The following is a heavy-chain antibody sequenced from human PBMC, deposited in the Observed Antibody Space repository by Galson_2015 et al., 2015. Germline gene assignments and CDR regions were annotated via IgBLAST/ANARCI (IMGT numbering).Heavy chain of an antibody. D-gene: IGHD2-21*02. Sequence: SLRLFCAASGFTFSSYGMHWVRQAPGKGLEWVAVISYDGSNKYYADSVKGRFTISRDNSKNTLYLQMNSLRAEDTAVYYCARGEHIVVVTALEYWYFDLWGRGTLVTVSS. CDR1: GFTFSSYG. CDR2: ISYDGSNK. J-gene: IGHJ2*01. V-gene: IGHV3-30*03. CDR3: ARGEHIVVVTALEYWYFDL.